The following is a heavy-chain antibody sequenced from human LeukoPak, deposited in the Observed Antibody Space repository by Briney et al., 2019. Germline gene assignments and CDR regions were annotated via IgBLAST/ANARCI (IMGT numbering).Heavy chain of an antibody. CDR1: GFTSNNFA. Sequence: GGSLRLSCAASGFTSNNFAMGWVRQAPGKGLEWVSIITGSGVSTYYVDSVKGRFTISRDNSKNTLHLQMSSLRAEDTAVYYCAKGGRWELSHNWFDSWGQGTLVTVSS. J-gene: IGHJ5*01. D-gene: IGHD1-26*01. CDR3: AKGGRWELSHNWFDS. CDR2: ITGSGVST. V-gene: IGHV3-23*01.